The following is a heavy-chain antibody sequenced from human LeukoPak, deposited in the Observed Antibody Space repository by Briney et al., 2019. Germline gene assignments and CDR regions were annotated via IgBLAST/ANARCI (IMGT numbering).Heavy chain of an antibody. CDR2: IRSDGTNE. V-gene: IGHV3-30*02. J-gene: IGHJ3*02. D-gene: IGHD2-2*01. Sequence: GGSLRLSCVASEFTFSNYGMHWVRQAPGKGLEWVAFIRSDGTNEFYADSVRGRLTISRDNSKNTLYLQMNSLRAEDTAVYYCAKDKRGYCSSTSCFGNAFDIWGQGTMVTVSS. CDR1: EFTFSNYG. CDR3: AKDKRGYCSSTSCFGNAFDI.